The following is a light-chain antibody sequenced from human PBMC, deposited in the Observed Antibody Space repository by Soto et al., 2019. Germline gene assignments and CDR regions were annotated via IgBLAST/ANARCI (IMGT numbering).Light chain of an antibody. V-gene: IGKV3-11*01. CDR1: QSVSSY. J-gene: IGKJ1*01. CDR2: DAP. CDR3: QQRSNWPTT. Sequence: EIVLTQSPATLSLSPGERATLSCRASQSVSSYLAWYQQKPGQAPRLLIYDAPNRATGIPARFSGSGSGTDFTLTISSLEPEDFAVYYCQQRSNWPTTFGQGTKVDIK.